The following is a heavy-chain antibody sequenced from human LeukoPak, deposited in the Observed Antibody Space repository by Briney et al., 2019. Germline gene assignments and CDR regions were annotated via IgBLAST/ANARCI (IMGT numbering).Heavy chain of an antibody. V-gene: IGHV1-69*06. J-gene: IGHJ4*02. CDR3: AREPGITIFGVVAFDY. CDR2: IIPIFGTA. CDR1: GGTFSSYA. D-gene: IGHD3-3*01. Sequence: SVKVSCKASGGTFSSYAISWVRQAPGQGLEWMGGIIPIFGTANYAQKFQGRVTITADKSTSTAYMELSSLRSEDMAVYYCAREPGITIFGVVAFDYWGQGTLVTVSS.